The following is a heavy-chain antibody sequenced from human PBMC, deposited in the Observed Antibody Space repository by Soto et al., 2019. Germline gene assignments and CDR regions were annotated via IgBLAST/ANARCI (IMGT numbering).Heavy chain of an antibody. J-gene: IGHJ5*02. CDR1: GGTFSSYA. D-gene: IGHD6-6*01. CDR2: IIPIFGTA. CDR3: ARDRSSIAANWFDP. V-gene: IGHV1-69*13. Sequence: ASVNVSCKASGGTFSSYAISWVRQAPGQGLEWMGGIIPIFGTANYAQKFQGRVTITADESTSTAHMELSSLRSEDTAVYYCARDRSSIAANWFDPWGQGTLVTVSS.